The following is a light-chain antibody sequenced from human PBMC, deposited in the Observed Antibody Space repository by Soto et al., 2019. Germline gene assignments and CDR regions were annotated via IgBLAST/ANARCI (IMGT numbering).Light chain of an antibody. CDR3: SSFTTSHTWV. J-gene: IGLJ3*02. V-gene: IGLV2-14*01. CDR2: EVS. Sequence: QSALTQPASVSGSPGQSITISCTGTRSDVGGYNSVCWHQQHPGKAPKLIIYEVSNRPSGISDRFSASKSGNTASLTISGLQADDEADYYCSSFTTSHTWVFGGGTKLTVL. CDR1: RSDVGGYNS.